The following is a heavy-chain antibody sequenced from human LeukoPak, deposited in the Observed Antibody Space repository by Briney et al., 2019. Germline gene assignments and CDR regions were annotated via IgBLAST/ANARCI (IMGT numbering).Heavy chain of an antibody. CDR2: ISYDGSNK. Sequence: GGSLRLSCAASGFTFSSYGMHWVRQAPGKGLEWVAVISYDGSNKYYADSVKGRFTISRDNSKNTLYLQMNGLRAEDTAVYYCAKEPHSYGPFDYWGQGTLVTVSS. J-gene: IGHJ4*02. CDR1: GFTFSSYG. V-gene: IGHV3-30*18. CDR3: AKEPHSYGPFDY. D-gene: IGHD5-18*01.